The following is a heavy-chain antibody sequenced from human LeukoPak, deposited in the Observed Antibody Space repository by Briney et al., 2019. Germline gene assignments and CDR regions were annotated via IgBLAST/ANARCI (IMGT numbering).Heavy chain of an antibody. CDR2: INAGNGNT. J-gene: IGHJ6*03. D-gene: IGHD3-3*01. Sequence: ASVKVSCKASGYTFTSYAMHWVRQAPGQRLEWMGWINAGNGNTKYSQKFQGRVTITRDTSASTAYMELSSLRSEDTAVYYCASLKRFLEWLLFSYYYMDVWGKGTTVTVSS. V-gene: IGHV1-3*01. CDR1: GYTFTSYA. CDR3: ASLKRFLEWLLFSYYYMDV.